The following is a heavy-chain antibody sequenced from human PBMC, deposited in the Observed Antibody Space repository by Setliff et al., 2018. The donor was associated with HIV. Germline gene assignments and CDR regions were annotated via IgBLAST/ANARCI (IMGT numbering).Heavy chain of an antibody. CDR1: GDSINTHY. CDR3: ARSTVGVGANFP. V-gene: IGHV4-59*11. Sequence: SETLSLTCTVSGDSINTHYWSWIRQPPGKGLEWIGYVSHTGNTNSNPSLKSRVTISVDTSKNEFSLRLRSVTAADTAIYYCARSTVGVGANFPWGRGTLVTVSS. CDR2: VSHTGNT. D-gene: IGHD1-26*01. J-gene: IGHJ4*02.